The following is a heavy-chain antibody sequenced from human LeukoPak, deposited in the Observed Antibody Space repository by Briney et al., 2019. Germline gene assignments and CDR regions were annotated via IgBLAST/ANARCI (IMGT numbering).Heavy chain of an antibody. Sequence: GGSLRLSCAASGFAFSDYYMNWVRQAPGKGLEWVSYISSSSNYTNYADSVKGRFTLSRDNAKNSLYLQMNSLRAEDTAVYYCARGPLGWSDYWGQGILVTVSS. CDR1: GFAFSDYY. D-gene: IGHD2-21*01. CDR2: ISSSSNYT. V-gene: IGHV3-11*05. CDR3: ARGPLGWSDY. J-gene: IGHJ4*02.